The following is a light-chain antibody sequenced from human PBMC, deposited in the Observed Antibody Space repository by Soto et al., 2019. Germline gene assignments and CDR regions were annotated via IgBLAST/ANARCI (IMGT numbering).Light chain of an antibody. CDR3: HQYGSSLWA. CDR1: QSVSSSY. Sequence: EIVLTQSPGTLSLSPGARATLSCRASQSVSSSYLAWYQQKPGQGPRLLIYGASSRATGIPYRFSGSGSGTDFTLTISRLEPEDFAVYYCHQYGSSLWAFGQGTKVEIK. V-gene: IGKV3-20*01. J-gene: IGKJ1*01. CDR2: GAS.